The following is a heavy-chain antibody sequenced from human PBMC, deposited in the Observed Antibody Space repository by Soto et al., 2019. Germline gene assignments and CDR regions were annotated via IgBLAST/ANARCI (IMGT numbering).Heavy chain of an antibody. J-gene: IGHJ4*02. V-gene: IGHV3-23*01. CDR2: ISGSGGST. D-gene: IGHD2-15*01. Sequence: EVQLLESGGGLVQPGGSLRLSCAASGCTFSSYAMSWVRQAPGKGLEWVSGISGSGGSTNHADSVKGRFTISRDNSKKTLYLQMNSLRAEDTAVYYCAKDRPRGCSGGSCYSGAQWGQGTLVTVSS. CDR3: AKDRPRGCSGGSCYSGAQ. CDR1: GCTFSSYA.